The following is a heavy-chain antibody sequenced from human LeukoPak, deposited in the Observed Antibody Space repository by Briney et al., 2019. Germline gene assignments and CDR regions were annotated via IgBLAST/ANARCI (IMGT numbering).Heavy chain of an antibody. CDR1: GFTFSSYG. CDR3: AKSPGGYSGPFGD. Sequence: GGSLRLSCAASGFTFSSYGMHWVRQAPGKGLEWVAVISYDGSNKYYADSVKGRFTISRDNSKNTLYLQMNSLRVEDTAVYYCAKSPGGYSGPFGDWGQGTLVTVSS. V-gene: IGHV3-30*18. D-gene: IGHD5-12*01. J-gene: IGHJ4*02. CDR2: ISYDGSNK.